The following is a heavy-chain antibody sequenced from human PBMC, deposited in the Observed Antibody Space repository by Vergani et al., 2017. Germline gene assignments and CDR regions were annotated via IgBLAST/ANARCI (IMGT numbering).Heavy chain of an antibody. D-gene: IGHD1-1*01. J-gene: IGHJ4*02. CDR2: INPNDGRI. CDR3: ARDMSWNIDY. V-gene: IGHV1-18*01. Sequence: QEQLVQSGSELKKPGTSLKVSCKASGYTFTDYGISWVRQAPGQGLQWLAWINPNDGRIDYGPNFRDRVTLTTDTFTTTAHIELRSLTSDDTAIYYCARDMSWNIDYWGQGILVTVSS. CDR1: GYTFTDYG.